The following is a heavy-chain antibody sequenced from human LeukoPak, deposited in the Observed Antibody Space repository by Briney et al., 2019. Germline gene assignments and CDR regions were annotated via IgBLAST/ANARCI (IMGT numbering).Heavy chain of an antibody. D-gene: IGHD2-2*01. CDR2: INHSGST. V-gene: IGHV4-34*01. CDR3: ARSAPLGYCSSTSCGAYYYYYYMDV. J-gene: IGHJ6*03. CDR1: GGSFSGYY. Sequence: SETLSLTCAVYGGSFSGYYWSWIRQPPGKGLEWIGEINHSGSTNYNPSPKSRVTISVDTSKNQFSLKLSSVTAADTAVYYCARSAPLGYCSSTSCGAYYYYYYMDVWGKGTTVTASS.